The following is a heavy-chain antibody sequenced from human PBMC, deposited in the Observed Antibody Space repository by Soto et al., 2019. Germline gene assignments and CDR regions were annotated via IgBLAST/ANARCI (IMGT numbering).Heavy chain of an antibody. J-gene: IGHJ5*02. CDR3: LATITSGNWFDP. D-gene: IGHD5-12*01. CDR2: ISYDGSNK. CDR1: GFTFSSYA. V-gene: IGHV3-30-3*01. Sequence: PGGSLRLSCAASGFTFSSYAMHWVRQAPGKGLEWVAVISYDGSNKYYADSVKGRFTISRDNSKNTLYLQMNSPRAEDTAVYYSLATITSGNWFDPWGQGTLVTVSS.